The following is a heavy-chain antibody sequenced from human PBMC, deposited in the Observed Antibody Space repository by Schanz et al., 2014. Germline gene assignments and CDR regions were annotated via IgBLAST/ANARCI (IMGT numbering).Heavy chain of an antibody. Sequence: VQLVESGGGVVQPGRSLRLSCAASGFTFRDYQMTWIRQAPGKGLEWVSVISARGEVSKYSDSVKGRFIVSRDNSRATLFLQMDSLRAADTAFYYCAKWEDIVPEPEPMRGWFDSWGQGILVTVSS. CDR3: AKWEDIVPEPEPMRGWFDS. CDR2: ISARGEVS. V-gene: IGHV3-23*04. CDR1: GFTFRDYQ. D-gene: IGHD2-8*01. J-gene: IGHJ5*01.